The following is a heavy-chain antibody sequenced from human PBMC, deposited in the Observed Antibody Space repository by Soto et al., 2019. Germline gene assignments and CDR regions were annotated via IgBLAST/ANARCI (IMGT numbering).Heavy chain of an antibody. Sequence: ETLSLTCTVSGCSISSSSYYWGWIRQPPGKGLEWIGSIYYSGSTYYNPSLKSRVTISVDTSKNQFSLKLSSVTAADTAVYYCARVNDIVVVHADILDYWGQGTLVTVSS. CDR1: GCSISSSSYY. V-gene: IGHV4-39*01. D-gene: IGHD2-2*01. CDR2: IYYSGST. CDR3: ARVNDIVVVHADILDY. J-gene: IGHJ4*02.